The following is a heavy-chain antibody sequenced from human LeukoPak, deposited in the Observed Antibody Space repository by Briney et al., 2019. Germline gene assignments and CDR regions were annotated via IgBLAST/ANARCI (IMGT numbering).Heavy chain of an antibody. Sequence: SETLSLTCTVSGGSISSGGYYWSWIRQHPGKGLEWIGYIYYSGSTYYNPSLKSRATISVDTSKNQFSLKLSSVTAADTAVYYCARLNSYGFDAFDIWGQGTMVTVSS. D-gene: IGHD5-18*01. J-gene: IGHJ3*02. CDR2: IYYSGST. CDR3: ARLNSYGFDAFDI. V-gene: IGHV4-31*03. CDR1: GGSISSGGYY.